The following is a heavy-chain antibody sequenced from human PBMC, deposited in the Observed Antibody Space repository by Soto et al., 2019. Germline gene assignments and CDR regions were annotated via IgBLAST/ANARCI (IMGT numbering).Heavy chain of an antibody. CDR1: GYTFANYG. D-gene: IGHD2-8*02. CDR2: INAGNGGT. Sequence: ASVKVSCKTSGYTFANYGIHWVRQAPGQRLEWMGWINAGNGGTKYSENFQGRVTITRDTSASTVYLGLSSLSSEDTASYYCARTGHSGSYDFWG. J-gene: IGHJ5*01. V-gene: IGHV1-3*01. CDR3: ARTGHSGSYDF.